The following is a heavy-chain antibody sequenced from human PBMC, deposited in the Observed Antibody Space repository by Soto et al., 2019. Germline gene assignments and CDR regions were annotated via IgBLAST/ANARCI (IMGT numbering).Heavy chain of an antibody. J-gene: IGHJ4*02. CDR1: GFIFSSYS. V-gene: IGHV3-48*02. Sequence: DVQLVESGGHLVQPGGSLRLSCAASGFIFSSYSMHWVRQAPGKGLEWISFISSRSTNIYYAASVKGRFTISRDNAKNSLFLQMNSLRDEDTAVYYCAIRLSQPFGGVILHYFAYWGQGTLVTVSS. CDR3: AIRLSQPFGGVILHYFAY. CDR2: ISSRSTNI. D-gene: IGHD3-16*02.